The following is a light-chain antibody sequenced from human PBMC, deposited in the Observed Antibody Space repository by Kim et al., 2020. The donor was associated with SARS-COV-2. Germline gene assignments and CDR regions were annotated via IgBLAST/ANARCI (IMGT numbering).Light chain of an antibody. CDR2: DVT. J-gene: IGLJ2*01. CDR3: SSYTSSTTLGV. Sequence: QSALTQPASVSGSPGQSITISCTGTSSDVGGYNFVSWYQQHLGEAPKLIIYDVTIRPSGVSNPFSGSKSGNTASLTISGLQAEDEADYYCSSYTSSTTLGVFGGGTQLTVL. CDR1: SSDVGGYNF. V-gene: IGLV2-14*03.